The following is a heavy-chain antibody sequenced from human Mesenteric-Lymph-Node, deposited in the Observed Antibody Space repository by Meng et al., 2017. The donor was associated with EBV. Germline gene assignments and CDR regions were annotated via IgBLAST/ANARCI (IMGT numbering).Heavy chain of an antibody. V-gene: IGHV4-30-2*01. D-gene: IGHD4-17*01. Sequence: GSGLWQPSPTLPRTSSVHGGSVGSGVHSWSWTRQPPGKGLEWIGYIYHTGSTYYNPSLKSRVTISIDTSKYQFSLKLSSVTAADTAVYFCARGFGDNNNWFGPWGQGTLVTVSS. CDR2: IYHTGST. CDR3: ARGFGDNNNWFGP. J-gene: IGHJ5*02. CDR1: GGSVGSGVHS.